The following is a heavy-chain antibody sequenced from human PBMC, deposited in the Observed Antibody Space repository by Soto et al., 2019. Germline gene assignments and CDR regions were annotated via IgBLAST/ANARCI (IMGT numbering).Heavy chain of an antibody. Sequence: GGSLRLSCAASGFTFSSYSMNWVRQAPGKGLEWVSYISSSSTIYYADSVKGRFTISRDNAKNSLYLQMNSLRAEDTAVYYCAREVVPYGDGRVWGIGTTVTVSS. CDR1: GFTFSSYS. D-gene: IGHD4-17*01. J-gene: IGHJ6*04. CDR2: ISSSSTI. CDR3: AREVVPYGDGRV. V-gene: IGHV3-48*01.